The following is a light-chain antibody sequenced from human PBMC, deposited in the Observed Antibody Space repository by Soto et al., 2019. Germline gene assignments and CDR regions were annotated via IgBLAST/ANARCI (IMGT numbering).Light chain of an antibody. CDR1: QSISSY. Sequence: DIQMTQSPSSLSASVGDRVTITCRASQSISSYLNWYQQKPGKAPKLLIYAASSLQSGVTSRFSGSGSWTDFTLTISSLRPEDFATYYCQQSYSTHFSVGGGTKVEIK. CDR3: QQSYSTHFS. CDR2: AAS. J-gene: IGKJ4*01. V-gene: IGKV1-39*01.